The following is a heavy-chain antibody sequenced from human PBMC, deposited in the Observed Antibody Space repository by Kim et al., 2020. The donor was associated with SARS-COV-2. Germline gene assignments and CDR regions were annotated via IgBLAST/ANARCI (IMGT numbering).Heavy chain of an antibody. CDR3: ARGKSVVRGVTPNFHY. J-gene: IGHJ4*02. D-gene: IGHD3-10*01. CDR1: GDSVSSNSAT. V-gene: IGHV6-1*01. Sequence: SQTLSLTCAISGDSVSSNSATWNWIRQSPSRGLEWLGRTYYRSKWSNDYAAFVKSRITINPDTSTNQFSLQLNSVTPEDTALYYCARGKSVVRGVTPNFHYWGQGTLVTVSS. CDR2: TYYRSKWSN.